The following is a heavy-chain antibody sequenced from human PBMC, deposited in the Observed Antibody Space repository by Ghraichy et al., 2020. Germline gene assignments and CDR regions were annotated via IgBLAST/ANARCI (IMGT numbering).Heavy chain of an antibody. D-gene: IGHD6-6*01. CDR3: AHRLKRLVLSGPFDQ. J-gene: IGHJ4*02. CDR2: IYWNNDQ. Sequence: SGPTLVKPTQTLTLTCSFSGFSLNTSGEGVGWIRQPPGKALEWLAVIYWNNDQRYSPSLNNRVTITKDTSRNQVVLTVTNVSPVDTATYYCAHRLKRLVLSGPFDQWGQGTLVTVSS. V-gene: IGHV2-5*01. CDR1: GFSLNTSGEG.